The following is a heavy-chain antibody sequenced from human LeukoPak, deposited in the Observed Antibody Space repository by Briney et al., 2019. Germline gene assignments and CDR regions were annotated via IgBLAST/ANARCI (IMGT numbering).Heavy chain of an antibody. J-gene: IGHJ5*02. CDR1: GFTSSSYS. Sequence: GGSLRLSCAASGFTSSSYSMNWVRQAPGKGLVWVSRINSDGINTSYADSVKGRFTISRDNAKNTLNLQMNSLRAEDTAVYYCARDLGQYYDTSDNWFDPWGQGTLVTVSS. D-gene: IGHD3-22*01. CDR3: ARDLGQYYDTSDNWFDP. V-gene: IGHV3-74*01. CDR2: INSDGINT.